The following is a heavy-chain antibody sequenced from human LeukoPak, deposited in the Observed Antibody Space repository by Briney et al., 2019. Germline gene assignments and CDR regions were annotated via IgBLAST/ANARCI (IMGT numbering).Heavy chain of an antibody. V-gene: IGHV3-30*02. CDR1: GFTYSHNG. Sequence: GGSLRLSCVASGFTYSHNGMHWVRQAPGKGLEWVAFIQYDGNTIFYADSVKGRFTISRDNSKNTLYLQMNSLRADDTAVYYCAKEMRYYDSSGYPPDAFDIWGQGTMVTVSS. CDR2: IQYDGNTI. J-gene: IGHJ3*02. D-gene: IGHD3-22*01. CDR3: AKEMRYYDSSGYPPDAFDI.